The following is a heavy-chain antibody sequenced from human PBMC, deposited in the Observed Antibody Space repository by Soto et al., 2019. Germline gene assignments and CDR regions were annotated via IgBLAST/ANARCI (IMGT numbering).Heavy chain of an antibody. CDR2: IIPILGIA. CDR3: GTDMVTVGGYYYYYLMDV. CDR1: GGTFSSYT. D-gene: IGHD3-16*01. Sequence: QVQLVQSGAEVKKPGSSVKVSCKASGGTFSSYTISWVRQDPGQGLEWMGRIIPILGIANYAQKFQGRVTITADKSTSTAYMELSIRRSEDTAVYYCGTDMVTVGGYYYYYLMDVWGKGTTVTVSS. V-gene: IGHV1-69*08. J-gene: IGHJ6*03.